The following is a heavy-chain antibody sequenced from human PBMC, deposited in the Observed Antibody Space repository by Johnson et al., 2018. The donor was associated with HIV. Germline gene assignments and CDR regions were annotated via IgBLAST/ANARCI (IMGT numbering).Heavy chain of an antibody. V-gene: IGHV3-23*04. D-gene: IGHD4-17*01. CDR2: ISGSGGST. J-gene: IGHJ3*02. CDR3: AKGNGDRSAFDI. Sequence: VQLVESGGGLVQPGGSLRLSCAASGFTFSNAWMSWVRQAPGKGLEWVSAISGSGGSTYYADSVKGRFTISRDNSKNTRYLQMTSLRAEDTAVYYCAKGNGDRSAFDIWGQGTMVTVSS. CDR1: GFTFSNAW.